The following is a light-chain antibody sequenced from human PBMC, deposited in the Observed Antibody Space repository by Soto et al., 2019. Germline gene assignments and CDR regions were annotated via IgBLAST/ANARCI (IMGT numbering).Light chain of an antibody. J-gene: IGLJ1*01. CDR2: DVS. V-gene: IGLV2-18*02. Sequence: QSALTQPPSVSGTPGQSVAISCTGTSSDVGGYNRVSWYQQPPGKAPKLLIYDVSNRPSGGSTRFSGSKSGNTASLTISGLQAEDEADYYCTSYASSSAYVFGAGTKLTVL. CDR3: TSYASSSAYV. CDR1: SSDVGGYNR.